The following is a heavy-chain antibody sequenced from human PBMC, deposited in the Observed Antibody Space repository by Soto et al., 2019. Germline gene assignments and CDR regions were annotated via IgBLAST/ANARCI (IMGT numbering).Heavy chain of an antibody. Sequence: QIQLVQSGAEVKKPGTSVKVSCKASGYTFTSYGISWVRQAPGQGLEWMGWINPYSGHTNYAQNLKVRATMTTDTSTNTAYMELKSLRSDDTAVYFCARGQVVNFDNWFDPWGQGTLVTVSS. CDR1: GYTFTSYG. V-gene: IGHV1-18*04. J-gene: IGHJ5*02. D-gene: IGHD3-22*01. CDR2: INPYSGHT. CDR3: ARGQVVNFDNWFDP.